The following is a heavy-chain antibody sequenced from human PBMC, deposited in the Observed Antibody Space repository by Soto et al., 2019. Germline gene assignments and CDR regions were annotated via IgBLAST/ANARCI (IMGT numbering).Heavy chain of an antibody. Sequence: SETLSLTCTVSGDSINGYYWTWIRQPAGKGLEWIGRIYTSGTTSYSPSLKSRVTMSLDTSRNHFSLRLTSVTAADTAVYYCARDTVGISSPGVYWGRGTLVTVSS. CDR3: ARDTVGISSPGVY. J-gene: IGHJ4*02. CDR2: IYTSGTT. CDR1: GDSINGYY. V-gene: IGHV4-4*07. D-gene: IGHD4-17*01.